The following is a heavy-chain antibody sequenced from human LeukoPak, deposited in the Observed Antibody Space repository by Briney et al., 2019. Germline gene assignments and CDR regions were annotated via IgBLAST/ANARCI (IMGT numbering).Heavy chain of an antibody. Sequence: SETLSLTCTVSGGSISSYYWSWIRQPPGKGLEWIGYIYYSGSTNYNPSLKSRVTISVDTSKNQFSLKLSSVTSADTAVYYCARSNGDYLDYWGQGTLVTVSS. D-gene: IGHD4-17*01. J-gene: IGHJ4*02. V-gene: IGHV4-59*01. CDR1: GGSISSYY. CDR3: ARSNGDYLDY. CDR2: IYYSGST.